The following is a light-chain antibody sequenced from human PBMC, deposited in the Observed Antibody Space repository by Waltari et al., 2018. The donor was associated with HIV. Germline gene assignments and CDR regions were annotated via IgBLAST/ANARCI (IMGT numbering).Light chain of an antibody. J-gene: IGLJ2*01. V-gene: IGLV2-11*01. CDR1: SSDVGGYNY. Sequence: QSALTQPRSVSGSPGQSVTISCTGPSSDVGGYNYVSWYQQHPGKAPKLMIYDLTERPSGVPDRFSGSKSGNTASLTSSGLQAEDEAYYYCCSFAGSYTWLFGGGTKLTVL. CDR3: CSFAGSYTWL. CDR2: DLT.